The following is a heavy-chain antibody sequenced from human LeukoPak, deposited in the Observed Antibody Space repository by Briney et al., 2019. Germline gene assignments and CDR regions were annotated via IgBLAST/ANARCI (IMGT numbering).Heavy chain of an antibody. CDR2: IIPIFGTA. CDR3: ARTLSGYDLHLWY. D-gene: IGHD5-12*01. Sequence: SVKVSCKASGGTFSSYAISWVRQAPGQGLEWMGGIIPIFGTANYAQKFQGRVTITADESTSTAYMELSSLRFEDTAVYYCARTLSGYDLHLWYWGQGTLVTVSS. V-gene: IGHV1-69*13. J-gene: IGHJ4*02. CDR1: GGTFSSYA.